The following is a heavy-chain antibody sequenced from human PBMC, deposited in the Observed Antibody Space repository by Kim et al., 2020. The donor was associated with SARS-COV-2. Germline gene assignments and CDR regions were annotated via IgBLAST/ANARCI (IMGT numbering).Heavy chain of an antibody. CDR2: ISENGGNT. J-gene: IGHJ4*02. Sequence: GGSLRLSCAASGILFSTHAMSWVRQAPGKGLEWVSSISENGGNTYYADPEKGRFTISRDNSKNTLYLQMKSLRAEDTAIYYCAKTVQGYWGQGTLVNVYS. CDR3: AKTVQGY. CDR1: GILFSTHA. V-gene: IGHV3-23*01.